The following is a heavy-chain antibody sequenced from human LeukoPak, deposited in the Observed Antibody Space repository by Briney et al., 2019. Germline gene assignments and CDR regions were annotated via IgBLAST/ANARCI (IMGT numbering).Heavy chain of an antibody. J-gene: IGHJ4*02. CDR1: GFTFDDYA. CDR3: AKVLSGSYGY. V-gene: IGHV3-9*01. CDR2: ISWNSGSI. D-gene: IGHD1-26*01. Sequence: GGSLRLSCAASGFTFDDYAMHWVRQAPGKGLEWVSGISWNSGSIGYADSVKGRFTISRDNAKNSLYLQMNSLRAEDTAVYYCAKVLSGSYGYWGQGTLVTVSS.